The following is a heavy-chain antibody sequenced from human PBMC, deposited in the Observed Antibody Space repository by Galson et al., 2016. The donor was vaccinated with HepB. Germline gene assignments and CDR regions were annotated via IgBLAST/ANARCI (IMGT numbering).Heavy chain of an antibody. CDR3: ARHGNYLYYYNGIYV. CDR1: GFSFTNYW. Sequence: QSGAEVKKPGESLKISCQGFGFSFTNYWIGWVRQMPGKGLEWMGIIYPGDSDTRYSPSFEGQVTISADKSITTAYLQWRSLKASDTAIYYCARHGNYLYYYNGIYVWGQGTTVTVS. D-gene: IGHD5-24*01. J-gene: IGHJ6*02. V-gene: IGHV5-51*01. CDR2: IYPGDSDT.